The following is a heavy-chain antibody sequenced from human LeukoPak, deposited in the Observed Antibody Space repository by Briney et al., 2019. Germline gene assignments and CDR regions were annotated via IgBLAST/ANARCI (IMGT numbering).Heavy chain of an antibody. J-gene: IGHJ4*02. D-gene: IGHD1-26*01. V-gene: IGHV3-23*01. Sequence: PGGSLRLSCAASGFTFSSYAMSWVRQSPGKGLEWVSAIDGSGVSTYYADSVRGRFIISRDNSKNTMYLQMSSLRAEDTAIYYCAKSSNEWELNSFDSWGQGTLVPVSS. CDR3: AKSSNEWELNSFDS. CDR1: GFTFSSYA. CDR2: IDGSGVST.